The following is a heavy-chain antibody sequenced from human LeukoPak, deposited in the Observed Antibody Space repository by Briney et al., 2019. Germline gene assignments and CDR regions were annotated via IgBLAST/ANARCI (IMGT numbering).Heavy chain of an antibody. CDR2: IYYSGST. V-gene: IGHV4-59*01. Sequence: SETLSLTCTVSGGSISSYYWSWIRQPPGKGLEWIGYIYYSGSTNYNPSLKSRVTISVDTSKNQFSLKLSSVTAADTAVYYCARDPGGSYYFDYWGQGTLVTVSS. CDR1: GGSISSYY. D-gene: IGHD1-26*01. J-gene: IGHJ4*02. CDR3: ARDPGGSYYFDY.